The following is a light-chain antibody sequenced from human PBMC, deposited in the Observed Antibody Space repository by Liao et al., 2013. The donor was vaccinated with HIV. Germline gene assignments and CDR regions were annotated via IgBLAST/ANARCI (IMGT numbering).Light chain of an antibody. CDR2: KDS. CDR3: YSAADNIEV. CDR1: VLAKKY. J-gene: IGLJ3*02. V-gene: IGLV3-27*01. Sequence: SYELTQPSSVSVSPGQTARITCSGDVLAKKYARWFQQKPGQAPVLVIYKDSERPSGIPERFSGSSSGTTVTLTISGAQVEDEADYYCYSAADNIEVFGGGTNLTVL.